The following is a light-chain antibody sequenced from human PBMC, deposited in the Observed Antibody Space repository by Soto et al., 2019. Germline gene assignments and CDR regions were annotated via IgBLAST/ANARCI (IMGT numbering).Light chain of an antibody. CDR2: EVR. V-gene: IGLV2-23*02. CDR1: NRDIGAYNL. J-gene: IGLJ1*01. CDR3: CSYAGSSTFV. Sequence: QSALTQPASVSGSLGQSITISCTGSNRDIGAYNLVSWYQQYPDTAPKLIIYEVRNRPSGVSNRFSGSKSGNTASLTISGLQAEDEADYYCCSYAGSSTFVFGTGTKLTVL.